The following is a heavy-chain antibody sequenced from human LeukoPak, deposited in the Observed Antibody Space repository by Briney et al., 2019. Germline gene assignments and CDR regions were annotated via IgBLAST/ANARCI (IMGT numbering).Heavy chain of an antibody. V-gene: IGHV1-69*13. Sequence: SVKVSCKASGGTFSSYAFSWVRQAPGQGLGWMGGIIPIFGTANYAQKFQGRVTITADESTSTAYMELSSLRSEDTAVYYCARADYYDSSGYYYFWGQGTLATVSS. CDR1: GGTFSSYA. D-gene: IGHD3-22*01. J-gene: IGHJ4*02. CDR2: IIPIFGTA. CDR3: ARADYYDSSGYYYF.